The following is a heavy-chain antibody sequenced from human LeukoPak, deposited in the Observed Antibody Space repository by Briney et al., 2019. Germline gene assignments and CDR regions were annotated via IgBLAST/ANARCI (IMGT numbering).Heavy chain of an antibody. Sequence: ASVKVSCKTSGYTFTDYFIHWVRQAPGQGLEWMGWINPKSGGTIYAQKFQGRVTMTRDTSISTAYMELTRLRYDDTAVYYCVRGVSGWFYWGQGTLVTVSS. V-gene: IGHV1-2*02. CDR1: GYTFTDYF. D-gene: IGHD6-19*01. CDR2: INPKSGGT. J-gene: IGHJ4*02. CDR3: VRGVSGWFY.